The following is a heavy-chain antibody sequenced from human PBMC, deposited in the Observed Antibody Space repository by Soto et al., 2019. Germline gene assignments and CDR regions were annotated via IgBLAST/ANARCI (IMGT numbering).Heavy chain of an antibody. CDR3: AKDASRTSGWYYFDY. CDR1: GFTFIILA. Sequence: GSLRLSCAASGFTFIILAMVFFRHSAVKGREWVSVIDYTGGTTYYTDSVKGRFIISRDNSKKMLYLQMNSLRAEDTAVYYCAKDASRTSGWYYFDYWGQGALVTVSS. CDR2: IDYTGGTT. J-gene: IGHJ4*02. V-gene: IGHV3-23*01. D-gene: IGHD6-19*01.